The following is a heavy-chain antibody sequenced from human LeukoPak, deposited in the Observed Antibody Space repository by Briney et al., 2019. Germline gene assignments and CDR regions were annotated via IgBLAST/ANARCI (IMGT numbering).Heavy chain of an antibody. J-gene: IGHJ4*02. CDR2: IYTSGST. Sequence: SETLSLTCTVSGGSISSGSYYWSWIRQHAGKGLEWIGRIYTSGSTNYNPSLKSRVTISVDTSKNQLSLKLSSVTAADTAVYYCARWSGYCYEWGQGTLVTVSS. V-gene: IGHV4-61*02. CDR1: GGSISSGSYY. CDR3: ARWSGYCYE. D-gene: IGHD5-18*01.